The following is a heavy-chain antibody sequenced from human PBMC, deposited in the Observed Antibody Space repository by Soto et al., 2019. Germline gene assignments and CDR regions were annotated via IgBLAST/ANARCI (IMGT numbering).Heavy chain of an antibody. V-gene: IGHV3-30-3*01. CDR2: ISYDGSNK. Sequence: QVQLVESGGGVVQPGRSLRLSCAASGFTFSSYAMHWVRQAPGKGLEWVAFISYDGSNKYYADSVKGRFTISRDNSKNTLYLQMNSLRAEDTAVYYCARKSGVDTYFDYWGQGTLVTVSS. J-gene: IGHJ4*02. CDR1: GFTFSSYA. CDR3: ARKSGVDTYFDY. D-gene: IGHD3-10*01.